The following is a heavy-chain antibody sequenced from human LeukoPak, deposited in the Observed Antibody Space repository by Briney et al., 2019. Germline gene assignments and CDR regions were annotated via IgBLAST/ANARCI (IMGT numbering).Heavy chain of an antibody. J-gene: IGHJ4*02. CDR1: GFTFDDYA. D-gene: IGHD6-13*01. V-gene: IGHV3-9*01. CDR2: ISWNGGSI. CDR3: AKGAGAHSSSWGYFDY. Sequence: PGGSLRLSCAASGFTFDDYAMQWVRQAPGKGLEWVSGISWNGGSIAYADSVKGRFTISRDNAKNSLYLQMNTLRAEDTALYYCAKGAGAHSSSWGYFDYWGQGTLVTVSS.